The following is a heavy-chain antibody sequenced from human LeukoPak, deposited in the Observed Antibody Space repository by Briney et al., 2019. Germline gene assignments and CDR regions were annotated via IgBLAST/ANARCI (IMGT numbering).Heavy chain of an antibody. CDR1: GFTFSSYS. CDR2: ISGSGGST. CDR3: AKDGNYYDSSGYLDY. Sequence: GGSLRLSCAASGFTFSSYSMNWARQAPGKGLEWVSAISGSGGSTYYADSVKGRFTISRDNSRNTLYLQMNSLRAEDTAVYYCAKDGNYYDSSGYLDYWGQGTLVTVSS. V-gene: IGHV3-23*01. D-gene: IGHD3-22*01. J-gene: IGHJ4*02.